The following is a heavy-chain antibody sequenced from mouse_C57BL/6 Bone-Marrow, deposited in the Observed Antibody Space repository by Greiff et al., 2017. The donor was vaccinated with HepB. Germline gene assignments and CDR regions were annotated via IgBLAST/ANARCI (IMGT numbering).Heavy chain of an antibody. CDR2: IYPGSGST. V-gene: IGHV1-55*01. CDR1: GYTFTSYW. J-gene: IGHJ1*03. CDR3: ARVEETYSPWYFDV. D-gene: IGHD1-1*01. Sequence: QVQLQQPGAELVKPGASVKMSCKASGYTFTSYWITWVKQRPGQGLEWIGDIYPGSGSTNYNEKFKSKATLTVDTSSSTAYMQLSSLTSEDSAVYCCARVEETYSPWYFDVWGTGTTVTVSS.